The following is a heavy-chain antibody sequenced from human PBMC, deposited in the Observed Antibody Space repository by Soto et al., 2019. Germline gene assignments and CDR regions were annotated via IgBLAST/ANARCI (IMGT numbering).Heavy chain of an antibody. J-gene: IGHJ6*02. D-gene: IGHD6-19*01. V-gene: IGHV3-30-3*01. CDR3: ARDESAVYSSGWPYYYYGMDV. CDR2: ISYDGSNK. CDR1: GFTFSSYA. Sequence: GGSLRLSCAASGFTFSSYAMHWVRQAPGKGLEWVAVISYDGSNKYYADSVKGRFTISRDNSKNTLYLQMNSLRAEDTAVYYCARDESAVYSSGWPYYYYGMDVWGQGTTVTVSS.